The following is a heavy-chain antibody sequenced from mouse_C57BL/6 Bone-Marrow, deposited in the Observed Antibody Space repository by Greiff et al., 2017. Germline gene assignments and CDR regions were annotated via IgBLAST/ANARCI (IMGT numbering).Heavy chain of an antibody. Sequence: QVQLQQSDAELVKPGASVKISCKVSGYTFTDHTIPWMKQRPEQGLEWIGYIYPRDGSTKYNEKFKGKATLTADKSSRAAYMQLNSLPSEDSAFYFCSRPYYYGSRYFDVWGTGTTVTVSS. CDR1: GYTFTDHT. J-gene: IGHJ1*03. D-gene: IGHD1-1*01. CDR3: SRPYYYGSRYFDV. CDR2: IYPRDGST. V-gene: IGHV1-78*01.